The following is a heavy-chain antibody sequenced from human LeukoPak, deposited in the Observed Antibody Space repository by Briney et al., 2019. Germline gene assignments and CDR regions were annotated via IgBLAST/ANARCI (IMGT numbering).Heavy chain of an antibody. CDR3: AKASGYGDSRTSLFDY. J-gene: IGHJ4*02. D-gene: IGHD4-17*01. CDR2: ISYDGSNK. Sequence: PGGSLRLSCAASGFTFSSYGMHWLRQAPGKGLEWVAVISYDGSNKYYADSVKGRFTISRDNSKNTLYLQMNSLRAEDTAVYYCAKASGYGDSRTSLFDYWGQGTLVTVSS. CDR1: GFTFSSYG. V-gene: IGHV3-30*18.